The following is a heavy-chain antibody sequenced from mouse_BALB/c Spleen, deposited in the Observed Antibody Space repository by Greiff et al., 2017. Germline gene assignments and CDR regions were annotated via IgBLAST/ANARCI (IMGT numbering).Heavy chain of an antibody. CDR1: GFSLTSYG. CDR3: ARDHDSYYAMDY. D-gene: IGHD2-4*01. V-gene: IGHV2-9*02. CDR2: IWAGGST. Sequence: QVQLKESGPGLVAPSQSLSITCTVSGFSLTSYGVHWVRQPPGKGLEWLGVIWAGGSTNYNSALMSRLSISKDNSKSQVFLKMNSLQTDDTAMYYYARDHDSYYAMDYWGQGTSVTVSS. J-gene: IGHJ4*01.